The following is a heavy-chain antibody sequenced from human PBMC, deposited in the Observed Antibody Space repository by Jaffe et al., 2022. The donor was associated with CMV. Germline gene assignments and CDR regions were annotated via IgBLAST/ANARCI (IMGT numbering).Heavy chain of an antibody. CDR2: ISSSSSYT. J-gene: IGHJ5*02. Sequence: QVQLVESGGGLVKPGGSLRLSCAASGFTFSDYYMSWIRQAPGKGLEWVSYISSSSSYTNYADSVKGRFTISRDNAKNSLYLQMNSLRAEDTAVYYCARDPDNWNYLHWFDPWGQGTLVTVSS. CDR3: ARDPDNWNYLHWFDP. V-gene: IGHV3-11*06. D-gene: IGHD1-7*01. CDR1: GFTFSDYY.